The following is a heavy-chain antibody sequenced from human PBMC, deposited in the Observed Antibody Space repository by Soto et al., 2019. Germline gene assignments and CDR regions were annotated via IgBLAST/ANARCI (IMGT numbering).Heavy chain of an antibody. D-gene: IGHD2-15*01. V-gene: IGHV3-11*01. Sequence: PGGSLRLSCAASGFTFSDYYMTWIRQAPGKGLEWVSYISSSGTGIYYPDSMKGRFTISRDNAKKSLYLQMSSLRAEDTAVYYCARAYSDAFAIWGQGTMVIVSS. CDR1: GFTFSDYY. CDR2: ISSSGTGI. CDR3: ARAYSDAFAI. J-gene: IGHJ3*02.